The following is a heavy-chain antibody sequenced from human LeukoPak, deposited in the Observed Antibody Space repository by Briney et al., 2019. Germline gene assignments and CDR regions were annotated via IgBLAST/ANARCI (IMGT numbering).Heavy chain of an antibody. Sequence: SGGSLRLSCAASGFSITTHAMGWVRQAPGESLEWVSLISDRGDSTHYADSVKGRFTISRDSSKNTLYLQMNSLRGEDTAVCYCAKGRWGLTINNFDIWGQGTMVTVSS. CDR2: ISDRGDST. CDR3: AKGRWGLTINNFDI. D-gene: IGHD3-9*01. J-gene: IGHJ3*02. V-gene: IGHV3-23*01. CDR1: GFSITTHA.